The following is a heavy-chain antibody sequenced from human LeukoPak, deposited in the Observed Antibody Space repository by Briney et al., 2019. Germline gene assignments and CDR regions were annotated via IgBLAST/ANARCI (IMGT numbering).Heavy chain of an antibody. CDR2: IYHSGST. V-gene: IGHV4-30-2*01. CDR1: GGSISSGGYS. D-gene: IGHD3-9*01. Sequence: SQTLSLTCAVSGGSISSGGYSWRWIRQPPGKGLEWIVYIYHSGSTYYNPSLKSRVTISVDRSKNQFSLKLSSVTAADTAVYYCARGDILTGYHDYWGQGTLVTVSS. J-gene: IGHJ4*02. CDR3: ARGDILTGYHDY.